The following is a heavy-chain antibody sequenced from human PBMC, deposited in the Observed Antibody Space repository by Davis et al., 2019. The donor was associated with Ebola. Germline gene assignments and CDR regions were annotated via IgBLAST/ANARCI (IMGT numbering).Heavy chain of an antibody. CDR3: ARENQGSYYYYGMDV. V-gene: IGHV3-48*02. CDR2: ISSSSSTI. CDR1: GFTFSSYS. D-gene: IGHD1-14*01. Sequence: GESLKISCAASGFTFSSYSMNWVRQAPGKGLEWVSYISSSSSTIYYADSVKGRFTISRDNAKNSLYLQMNSLRDEDTAVYYCARENQGSYYYYGMDVWGQGTTVTVSS. J-gene: IGHJ6*02.